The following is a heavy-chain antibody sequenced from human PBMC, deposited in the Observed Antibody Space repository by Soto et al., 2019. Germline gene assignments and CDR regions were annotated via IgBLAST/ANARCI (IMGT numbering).Heavy chain of an antibody. V-gene: IGHV4-59*01. Sequence: QVQLQESGPGLVKPSETLSLMCTVSGGSITNYYWCWIRQSPARGLEWLGYISDSGSTKYNPSLKSRGTISVDTSKNQFSLKLTLVTAADTDVYYCARERVGHSAMDVWGQGTTVTVSS. CDR3: ARERVGHSAMDV. D-gene: IGHD5-18*01. J-gene: IGHJ6*02. CDR1: GGSITNYY. CDR2: ISDSGST.